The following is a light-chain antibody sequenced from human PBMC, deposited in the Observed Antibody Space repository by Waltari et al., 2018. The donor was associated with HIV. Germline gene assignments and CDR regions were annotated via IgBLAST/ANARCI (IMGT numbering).Light chain of an antibody. CDR1: SSDVGSYNL. V-gene: IGLV2-23*01. Sequence: QSALTQPASVSGSPGQSITISRTGTSSDVGSYNLVSWYQQHPGKAPKLMIYEGSKRPSGVSNRFSGSKSGNTASLTISGLQAEDEADYYCCSYAGSRRVFGGGTKLTVL. CDR3: CSYAGSRRV. J-gene: IGLJ3*02. CDR2: EGS.